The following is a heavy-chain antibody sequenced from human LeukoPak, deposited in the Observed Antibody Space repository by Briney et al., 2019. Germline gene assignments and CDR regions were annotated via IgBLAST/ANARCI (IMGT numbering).Heavy chain of an antibody. CDR3: ARLYYDSSGYYQICYFDY. V-gene: IGHV4-39*01. D-gene: IGHD3-22*01. J-gene: IGHJ4*02. CDR2: IYYSGST. CDR1: GGSISSSSYY. Sequence: SETLSLTCTVSGGSISSSSYYWGWIRQPPGKGLEWIGSIYYSGSTYYNPSLKSRVTISVDTSKNRFSLNLSSVTAADTAVYYCARLYYDSSGYYQICYFDYWGQGTLVTVSS.